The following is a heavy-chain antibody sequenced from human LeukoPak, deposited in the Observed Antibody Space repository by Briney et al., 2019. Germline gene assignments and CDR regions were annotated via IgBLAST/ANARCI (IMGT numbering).Heavy chain of an antibody. CDR1: GYTFTSYA. J-gene: IGHJ1*01. D-gene: IGHD3-22*01. V-gene: IGHV1-3*01. CDR2: INAGNGNT. Sequence: GASVKVSCKASGYTFTSYAMHWVRQAPGQRLEWMGWINAGNGNTKYSQKFQDRVTLTRDTSASTAYMELNSLSSEDTAVYYCARVPLHDASGRYYPHWGQGTLVTVSS. CDR3: ARVPLHDASGRYYPH.